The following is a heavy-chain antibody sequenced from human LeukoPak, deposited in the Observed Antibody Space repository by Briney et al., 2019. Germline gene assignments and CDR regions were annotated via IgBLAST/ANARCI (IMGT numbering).Heavy chain of an antibody. CDR3: ARVLTGPELTEDDAFDI. D-gene: IGHD3-9*01. Sequence: GGSLRLSCAASGFTFSSYWMHWVRQAPGKGLEWVAVISYDGSNKYYADSVKGRFTISRDNSKNTLYLQMNSLRAEDTAVYYCARVLTGPELTEDDAFDIWGQGTMVTVSS. J-gene: IGHJ3*02. CDR2: ISYDGSNK. CDR1: GFTFSSYW. V-gene: IGHV3-30-3*01.